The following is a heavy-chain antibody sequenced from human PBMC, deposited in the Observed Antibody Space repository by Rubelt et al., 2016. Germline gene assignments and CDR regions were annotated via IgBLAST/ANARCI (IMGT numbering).Heavy chain of an antibody. V-gene: IGHV4-31*03. J-gene: IGHJ4*02. CDR2: IYYSGST. D-gene: IGHD3-22*01. CDR3: ARGIPLDSSGPLGDY. CDR1: GGSISSGGYY. Sequence: QVQLQESGPGLVKPSQTLSLTCTVSGGSISSGGYYWSWIRQYPGKGLEWIGYIYYSGSTYYNPSLKSRVTISLDKSKNQFSLKLTSVTAADTAVYYCARGIPLDSSGPLGDYWGQGTLVTVSS.